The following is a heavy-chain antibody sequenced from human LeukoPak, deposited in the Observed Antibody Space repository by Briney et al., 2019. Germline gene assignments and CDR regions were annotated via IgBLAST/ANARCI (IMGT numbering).Heavy chain of an antibody. Sequence: GGSLRLSCAASGFTFSSYGMHWVRQAPGKGLEWVAFIRYDGRNKYYADSVKGRFIISRDNSKNTLFLQMNSLRAEDTALYYCAKGLERKSRLDSWGQGTLVTVSS. D-gene: IGHD1-1*01. CDR3: AKGLERKSRLDS. CDR1: GFTFSSYG. V-gene: IGHV3-30*02. CDR2: IRYDGRNK. J-gene: IGHJ4*02.